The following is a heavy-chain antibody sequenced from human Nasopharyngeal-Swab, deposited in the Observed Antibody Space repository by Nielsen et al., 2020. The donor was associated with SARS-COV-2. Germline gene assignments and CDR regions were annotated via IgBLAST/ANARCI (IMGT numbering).Heavy chain of an antibody. V-gene: IGHV4-34*01. CDR2: INHSGST. CDR3: ARVRPYTIFGVVLQMDV. D-gene: IGHD3-3*01. Sequence: SETLSLTCAVSGGSFSGYYWSWIRQPPGKGLEWIGEINHSGSTNYNPSLKSRVTISVDTSKNQFSLKLSSVTAADTAVYYCARVRPYTIFGVVLQMDVWGKGTTVTVSS. J-gene: IGHJ6*04. CDR1: GGSFSGYY.